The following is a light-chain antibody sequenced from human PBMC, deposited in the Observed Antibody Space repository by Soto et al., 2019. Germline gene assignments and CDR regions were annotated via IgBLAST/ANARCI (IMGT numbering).Light chain of an antibody. CDR3: SSYTTSSSYV. CDR1: SSDVGGYIY. J-gene: IGLJ1*01. V-gene: IGLV2-14*01. Sequence: QSVLTQPASVSGSPGQSITISCTGTSSDVGGYIYVSWYQQHPGKAPKLMIYDVTSRPSGVSYRFSGSKSGNTASLTISGLQAEDEADYYCSSYTTSSSYVCGTGTKLTVL. CDR2: DVT.